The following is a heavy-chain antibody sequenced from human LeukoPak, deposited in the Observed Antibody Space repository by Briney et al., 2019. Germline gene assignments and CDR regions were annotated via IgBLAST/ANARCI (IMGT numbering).Heavy chain of an antibody. V-gene: IGHV4-59*08. D-gene: IGHD6-13*01. J-gene: IGHJ4*02. CDR2: IYYTGDT. CDR1: GVSISSYY. CDR3: TRHPRIIAGNPYFVY. Sequence: PSETLSLTCTVSGVSISSYYWNWLRQAPGKGLEWIGYIYYTGDTKFNPSLKSRVTISLDTSKNQFSLKLTSVTAADTAVYYCTRHPRIIAGNPYFVYWGQGTVVTVSS.